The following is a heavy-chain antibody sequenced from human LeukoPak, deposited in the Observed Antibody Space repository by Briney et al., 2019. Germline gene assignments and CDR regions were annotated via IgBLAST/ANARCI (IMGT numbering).Heavy chain of an antibody. D-gene: IGHD3-22*01. J-gene: IGHJ6*03. V-gene: IGHV4-4*07. CDR2: IYGSGIT. CDR3: ARLKFYDSTGYSPGYYMDV. CDR1: GGSIISNY. Sequence: SETLSLTCTVSGGSIISNYWSWIRQSAGTGLEWNGRIYGSGITDYNPSLKSRVTMSLDTSRKQFSLRLTSVTAADTAVYYCARLKFYDSTGYSPGYYMDVWGKGTTVSVFS.